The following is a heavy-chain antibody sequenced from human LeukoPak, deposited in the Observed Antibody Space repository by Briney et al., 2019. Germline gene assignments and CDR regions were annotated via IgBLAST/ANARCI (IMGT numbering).Heavy chain of an antibody. CDR1: GGSISSYY. V-gene: IGHV4-4*07. D-gene: IGHD3-9*01. CDR3: ARDRTDILTGYYNLRWFDP. CDR2: IYTSGST. Sequence: SETLSLTCTVSGGSISSYYWSWTRQPAGKGLEWIGRIYTSGSTNYNPSLKSRVTISVDTSKNQFSLKLRSVTAADTAVYYCARDRTDILTGYYNLRWFDPWGQGTLVTVSS. J-gene: IGHJ5*02.